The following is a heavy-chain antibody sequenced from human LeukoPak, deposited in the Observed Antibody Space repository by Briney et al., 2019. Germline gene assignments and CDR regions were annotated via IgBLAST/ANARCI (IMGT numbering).Heavy chain of an antibody. J-gene: IGHJ4*02. CDR1: GGSISSHY. Sequence: SETLSLTCTVSGGSISSHYWSWIRQPPGKGLEWIGYIYYSGSTNYNPSLKSRVTISVDTSKNQFSLKLSSVTAADTAVYYCARGPEADFDYWGQGTLVTVSS. CDR2: IYYSGST. V-gene: IGHV4-59*11. CDR3: ARGPEADFDY.